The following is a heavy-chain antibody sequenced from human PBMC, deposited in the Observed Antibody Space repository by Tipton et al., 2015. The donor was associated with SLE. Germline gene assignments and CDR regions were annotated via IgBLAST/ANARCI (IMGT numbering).Heavy chain of an antibody. CDR1: GYSISIGYY. V-gene: IGHV4-59*08. CDR3: ARWWLFGTFDY. Sequence: TLSLTCTVSGYSISIGYYWSWIRQPPGKGLEWIGYIYYRGSTNYNPPLKSRVTISVDTSKNQFSLKLSSVTAADPAVYYCARWWLFGTFDYWGQGALVTVSS. J-gene: IGHJ4*02. CDR2: IYYRGST. D-gene: IGHD3-22*01.